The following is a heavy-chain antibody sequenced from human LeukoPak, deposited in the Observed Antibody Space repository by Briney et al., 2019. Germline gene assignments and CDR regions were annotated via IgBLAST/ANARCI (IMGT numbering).Heavy chain of an antibody. J-gene: IGHJ4*02. Sequence: GASLKISCKGSGYSFTGYWIGWVRQRPGKGLEWMGIIYPGNSDTRYSPSFQGQVTISVDMSIRTAYLQWSSLKASDTAKYYCARHQGIRPEYYFDYWGQGTLVTVSS. CDR1: GYSFTGYW. CDR3: ARHQGIRPEYYFDY. CDR2: IYPGNSDT. V-gene: IGHV5-51*01.